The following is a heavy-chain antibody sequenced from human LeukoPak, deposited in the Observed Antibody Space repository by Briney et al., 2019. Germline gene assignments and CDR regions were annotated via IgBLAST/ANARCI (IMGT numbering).Heavy chain of an antibody. D-gene: IGHD2-2*02. CDR3: ARHRPLGAYCSSTSCYTGGYYFDY. Sequence: SETLSLTCTVSGGSISSYYWSWIRQPPGKGLEWIGYIYYSGSTNYNPSLKSRVTISVDTSKNQFSLKLSSVTAADTAVYYCARHRPLGAYCSSTSCYTGGYYFDYWGQGTLVTVSS. J-gene: IGHJ4*02. V-gene: IGHV4-59*01. CDR2: IYYSGST. CDR1: GGSISSYY.